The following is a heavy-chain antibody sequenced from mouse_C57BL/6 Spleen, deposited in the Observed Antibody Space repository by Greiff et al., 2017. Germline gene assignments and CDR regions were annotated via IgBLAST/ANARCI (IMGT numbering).Heavy chain of an antibody. V-gene: IGHV1-82*01. Sequence: VQRVESGPELVKPGASVKISCKASGYAFSSSWMNWVKQRPGKGLEWIGRIYPGDGDTNYNGKFKGKATLTADKSSSTAYMQLSSLTSEDSAVYFCANCYGSGGYFDYWGQGTTLTVSS. CDR1: GYAFSSSW. J-gene: IGHJ2*01. CDR3: ANCYGSGGYFDY. D-gene: IGHD1-1*01. CDR2: IYPGDGDT.